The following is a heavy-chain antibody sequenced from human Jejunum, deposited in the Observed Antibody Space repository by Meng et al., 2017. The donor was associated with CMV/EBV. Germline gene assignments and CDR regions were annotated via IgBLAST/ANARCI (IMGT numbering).Heavy chain of an antibody. Sequence: QVQLQEPGPGLVKPSEPLSLTCTVSGGSVNNYYWSWIRQSAGKGLEWIGRFYSSDTYNYHPSLDSRVTMSLDTSKNQFSLNLRSVTAADTATYYCARGPGASTREGFDYWGLGTLVTVSS. J-gene: IGHJ4*02. CDR1: GGSVNNYY. CDR2: FYSSDTY. D-gene: IGHD1-26*01. CDR3: ARGPGASTREGFDY. V-gene: IGHV4-4*07.